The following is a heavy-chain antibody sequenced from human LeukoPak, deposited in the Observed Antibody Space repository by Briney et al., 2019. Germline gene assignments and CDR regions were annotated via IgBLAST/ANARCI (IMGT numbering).Heavy chain of an antibody. D-gene: IGHD3-22*01. J-gene: IGHJ4*02. CDR3: ARDRPYYDSSGCFDY. Sequence: NSGGSLRLSCAASGFTFSDYYMSWIRQAPGKGLEWVSYISSSGSTIYYADSVKGRFTISRDNAKNPLYLQMNSLRAEDTAVYYCARDRPYYDSSGCFDYWGQGTLVTVSS. CDR1: GFTFSDYY. V-gene: IGHV3-11*01. CDR2: ISSSGSTI.